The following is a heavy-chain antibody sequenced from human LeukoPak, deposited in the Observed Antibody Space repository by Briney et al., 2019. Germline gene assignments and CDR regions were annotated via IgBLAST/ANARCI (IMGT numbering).Heavy chain of an antibody. Sequence: SETLSLTCTVSGGSISSYYWSWIRQPPGKGLEWIGDIYYSGSTNYNPSLKSRVTISVDTSKNQFPLKLSSVTAADTAVYYCARRGPDSSGLLWRYYFDYWGQGTLVTVSS. CDR2: IYYSGST. CDR3: ARRGPDSSGLLWRYYFDY. CDR1: GGSISSYY. D-gene: IGHD3-22*01. V-gene: IGHV4-59*01. J-gene: IGHJ4*02.